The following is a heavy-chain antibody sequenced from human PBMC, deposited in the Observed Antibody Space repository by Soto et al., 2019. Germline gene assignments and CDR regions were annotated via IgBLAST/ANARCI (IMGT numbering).Heavy chain of an antibody. D-gene: IGHD1-26*01. V-gene: IGHV1-2*02. CDR1: GYTFTGYY. J-gene: IGHJ6*02. CDR3: AKGGAIVEGATSVYLYNAMDV. CDR2: INPNSGDT. Sequence: ASVKVSCKASGYTFTGYYVHWVRQAPGQGLEWMGWINPNSGDTYLAQRFQGRVTMNRDTSIGTAYMELRGLTSDDTAEYYCAKGGAIVEGATSVYLYNAMDVWGQGTTVTVSS.